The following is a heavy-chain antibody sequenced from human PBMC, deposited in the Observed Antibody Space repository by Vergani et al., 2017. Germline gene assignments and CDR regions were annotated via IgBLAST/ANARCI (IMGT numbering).Heavy chain of an antibody. V-gene: IGHV4-61*02. CDR1: GGPISSGSYY. J-gene: IGHJ6*02. CDR3: ARDPLYSTTWPFLLLDMDV. Sequence: QVQLQESGPGLVRPSQTLSLTCTVSGGPISSGSYYWSWFRQPAGKGLEWIGRFYTGGGTSYNPSLKSRVTISVDTSKNQFSLQLISVTAADTAVYYCARDPLYSTTWPFLLLDMDVWGQGTTVTVCS. D-gene: IGHD6-13*01. CDR2: FYTGGGT.